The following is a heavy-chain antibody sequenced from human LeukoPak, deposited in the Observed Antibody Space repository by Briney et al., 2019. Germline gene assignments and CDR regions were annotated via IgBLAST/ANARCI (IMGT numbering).Heavy chain of an antibody. CDR2: INPNSGGT. D-gene: IGHD2-8*01. J-gene: IGHJ5*02. CDR1: GYTFTGYY. V-gene: IGHV1-2*02. Sequence: ASVKVSCKASGYTFTGYYMHWVRQAPGQGLEWMGWINPNSGGTNYAQKFQGRVTMTRDTSISTAYMELSRLRPDDTAVYYCARDFGYCTNGVCSNWFDPWGQGTLVTVSS. CDR3: ARDFGYCTNGVCSNWFDP.